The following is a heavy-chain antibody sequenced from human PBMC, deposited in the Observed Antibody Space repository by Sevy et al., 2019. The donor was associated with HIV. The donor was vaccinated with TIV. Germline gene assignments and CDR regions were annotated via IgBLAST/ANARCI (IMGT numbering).Heavy chain of an antibody. Sequence: GGSLRLSCAASGFTFSSYAMSWVRQAPGKGLEWVSAISGSGGSTYYADSVKGRFTISRDNSKNTLYLQMNSLRAEDMAVFCCGEVFGGYCGSGGCDGAFVFWGLGTVVTV. CDR2: ISGSGGST. D-gene: IGHD2-21*01. V-gene: IGHV3-23*01. J-gene: IGHJ3*01. CDR1: GFTFSSYA. CDR3: GEVFGGYCGSGGCDGAFVF.